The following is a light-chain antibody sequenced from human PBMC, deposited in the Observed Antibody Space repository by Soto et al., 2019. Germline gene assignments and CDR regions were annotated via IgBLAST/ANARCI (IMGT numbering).Light chain of an antibody. J-gene: IGKJ3*01. Sequence: EIVMTQSPATLSVSPGEGATLSCRASQSVSSNLAWYQQKPGQAPRLLIYGASTRASGIPARFSGSGSGTEFTLTISSRQSEDSALYYCQHYNSWPTFGPGTKVDVK. V-gene: IGKV3-15*01. CDR1: QSVSSN. CDR3: QHYNSWPT. CDR2: GAS.